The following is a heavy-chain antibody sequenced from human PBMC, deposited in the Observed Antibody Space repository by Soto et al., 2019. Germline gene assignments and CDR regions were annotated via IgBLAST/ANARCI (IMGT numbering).Heavy chain of an antibody. J-gene: IGHJ4*02. V-gene: IGHV4-34*01. CDR2: INHSGST. D-gene: IGHD3-3*01. CDR3: ARARFPAYFDY. CDR1: GGSFSGYY. Sequence: SETLSLTCAVYGGSFSGYYWSWIRQPPGKGLEWIGEINHSGSTNYNPSLKSRVTISVDTSKNQFSLKLSSVTAADTAVYYCARARFPAYFDYWGQGTLVTVSS.